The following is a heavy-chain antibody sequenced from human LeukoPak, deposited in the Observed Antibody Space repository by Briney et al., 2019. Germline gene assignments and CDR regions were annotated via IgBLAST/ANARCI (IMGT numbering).Heavy chain of an antibody. J-gene: IGHJ6*02. CDR2: INSDGSIT. CDR1: GFTFTTYW. D-gene: IGHD5-18*01. CDR3: ARDAVDTANAV. V-gene: IGHV3-74*01. Sequence: PGGSLRLSCAASGFTFTTYWMHWVRQAPGKELVWVSHINSDGSITSYADSVKGRFTISRDNAKNTLYLQMNSLRAEDTAVYYCARDAVDTANAVWGQGTTVTASS.